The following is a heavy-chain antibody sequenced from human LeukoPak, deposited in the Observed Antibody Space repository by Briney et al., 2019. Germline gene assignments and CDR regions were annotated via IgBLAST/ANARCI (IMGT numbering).Heavy chain of an antibody. J-gene: IGHJ4*02. CDR1: GYGFTSYW. D-gene: IGHD2-2*01. V-gene: IGHV5-51*01. Sequence: GESLKISCKGSGYGFTSYWIGWVRQIPGKGLELLGIIYPGDSDTRYSPSFQGQVTISADKSISTAYLQWSSLKASDTAMYYCALVPAATPYYFDYWGQGTLVTVSS. CDR2: IYPGDSDT. CDR3: ALVPAATPYYFDY.